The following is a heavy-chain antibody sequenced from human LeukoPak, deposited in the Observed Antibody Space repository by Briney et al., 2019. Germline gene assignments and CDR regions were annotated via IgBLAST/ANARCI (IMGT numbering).Heavy chain of an antibody. V-gene: IGHV3-21*01. Sequence: GGSLRLSCAASGFSISSHSMNWVRQAPGKGLEWVSSISSNSKSTYYADSVKGRFTISRGNAKNSLFLQMNSLRAEDTAVYYCAKSLAASVDWFDPWGQGTLVTVSS. CDR3: AKSLAASVDWFDP. D-gene: IGHD6-6*01. J-gene: IGHJ5*02. CDR2: ISSNSKST. CDR1: GFSISSHS.